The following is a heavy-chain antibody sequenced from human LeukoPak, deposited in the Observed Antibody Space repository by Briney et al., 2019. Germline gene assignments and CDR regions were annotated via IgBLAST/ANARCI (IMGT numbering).Heavy chain of an antibody. D-gene: IGHD3-3*01. J-gene: IGHJ6*03. CDR2: IYHSGST. V-gene: IGHV4-38-2*01. Sequence: PSETLSLTCAVSGYSISSGYYWGWIRQPPGKGLEWIGSIYHSGSTYYNPSLKSRVTISVDTSKNQISLKLSSVTAADTAVYYCASPRRYYDFWSGPVGYYMDVWGKGTTVTVSS. CDR3: ASPRRYYDFWSGPVGYYMDV. CDR1: GYSISSGYY.